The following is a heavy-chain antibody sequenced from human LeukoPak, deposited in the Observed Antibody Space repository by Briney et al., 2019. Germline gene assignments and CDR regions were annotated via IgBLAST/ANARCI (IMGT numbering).Heavy chain of an antibody. D-gene: IGHD1-1*01. CDR3: SRDSHGDDVYDY. CDR1: GFTFDDFA. CDR2: IRRRAYGGTT. J-gene: IGHJ4*02. V-gene: IGHV3-49*04. Sequence: PGGSLTLLCTVSGFTFDDFAMTWVRQAPGKGLEWVGFIRRRAYGGTTDYAASVKGRFRISIDESKNIAYLQMNSLKTEDTAMYFCSRDSHGDDVYDYWGKRTLVTVSS.